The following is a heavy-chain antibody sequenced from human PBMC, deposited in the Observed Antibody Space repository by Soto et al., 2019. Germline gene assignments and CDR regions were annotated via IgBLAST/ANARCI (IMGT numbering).Heavy chain of an antibody. J-gene: IGHJ4*01. V-gene: IGHV4-30-2*01. Sequence: LSLTCAVAGDSISSGFSSWSWIRQTPGKGLEWIGYLYHTGETYYNPSLKSRVTISGDRSKNQFSLRLNSVTAADTAVYYCAGGSGGYFTHIDYWGRGAPVTVSS. CDR3: AGGSGGYFTHIDY. D-gene: IGHD3-22*01. CDR2: LYHTGET. CDR1: GDSISSGFSS.